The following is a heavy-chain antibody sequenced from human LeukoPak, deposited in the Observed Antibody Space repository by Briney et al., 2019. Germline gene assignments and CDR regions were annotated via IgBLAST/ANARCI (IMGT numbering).Heavy chain of an antibody. Sequence: PGGSLRLSCAASGFDFNIYSMNWVRQAPGKGLEWISYITSDRNTIHYADSVKGRFTISRDNAKNSLYLQMNSLRAEDTAVYYCARASDSYGSGSYLDAFDIWGQGTMVTVSS. CDR3: ARASDSYGSGSYLDAFDI. CDR1: GFDFNIYS. D-gene: IGHD3-10*01. V-gene: IGHV3-48*04. CDR2: ITSDRNTI. J-gene: IGHJ3*02.